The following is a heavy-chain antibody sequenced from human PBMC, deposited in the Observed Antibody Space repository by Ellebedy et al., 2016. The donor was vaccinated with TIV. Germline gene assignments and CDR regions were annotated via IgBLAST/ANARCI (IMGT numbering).Heavy chain of an antibody. CDR3: ARDDLEYYGSGSYLRPYYYYYGMDV. J-gene: IGHJ6*02. Sequence: GGSLRLXCAASGFTFSSYAMSWVRQAPGKGLEWVSTVSGSGGSTYYADSVKGRFTISRDNAKNSLYLQMNSLRAEDTAVYYCARDDLEYYGSGSYLRPYYYYYGMDVWGQGTTVTVSS. D-gene: IGHD3-10*01. CDR1: GFTFSSYA. V-gene: IGHV3-23*01. CDR2: VSGSGGST.